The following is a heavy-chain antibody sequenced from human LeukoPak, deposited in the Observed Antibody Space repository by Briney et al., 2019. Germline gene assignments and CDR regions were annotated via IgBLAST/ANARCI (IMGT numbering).Heavy chain of an antibody. Sequence: GASVKVSCKASRDTFTGHCIHWVRRAPGQGLEWMGWINPSSGDTKYAQNFQGRVTMTRDTSISTVYMDLSRLRSDDSAVYFCARVGWEVPTDFWGQGTLVTVSS. V-gene: IGHV1-2*02. CDR1: RDTFTGHC. CDR2: INPSSGDT. CDR3: ARVGWEVPTDF. D-gene: IGHD1-26*01. J-gene: IGHJ4*02.